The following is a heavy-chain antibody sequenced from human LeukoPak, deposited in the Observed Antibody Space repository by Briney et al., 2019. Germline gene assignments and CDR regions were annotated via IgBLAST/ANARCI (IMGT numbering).Heavy chain of an antibody. CDR1: GFTFSSYA. CDR2: ISYDGSNK. Sequence: GRSLRLSCAASGFTFSSYAMHWVRQAPGKGLEWVAVISYDGSNKYYADSVKGRFTISRDNSKNSLYLQMNSLRAEDTALYHCARVAADKRFYFDYWGQGTLVTVSS. V-gene: IGHV3-30-3*01. D-gene: IGHD6-13*01. J-gene: IGHJ4*02. CDR3: ARVAADKRFYFDY.